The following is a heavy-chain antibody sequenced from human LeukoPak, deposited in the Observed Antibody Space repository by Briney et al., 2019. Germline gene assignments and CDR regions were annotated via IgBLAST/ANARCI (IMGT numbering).Heavy chain of an antibody. CDR3: ARPWSGYYMFDY. J-gene: IGHJ4*02. V-gene: IGHV1-2*02. CDR2: INPNSGGT. D-gene: IGHD3-3*01. CDR1: GYTFTGYY. Sequence: ASVKVSCKASGYTFTGYYMHWVRQAPGQGLEWMGWINPNSGGTNYAQKFQGRVTMTRDTSISTAYKELSRLRSDDTAVYYCARPWSGYYMFDYWGQGTLVTVSS.